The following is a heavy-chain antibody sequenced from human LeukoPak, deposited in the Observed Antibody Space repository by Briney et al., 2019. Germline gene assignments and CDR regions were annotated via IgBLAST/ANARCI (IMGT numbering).Heavy chain of an antibody. CDR3: ARLEVAARGGGSDY. CDR2: ISSSSSYI. Sequence: PGGSLRLSCAASGFTFSSYSMNWVRQAPGKGLEWVSSISSSSSYIYYADSVKGRFTISRDNAKNSLYLQMNSLRAEDTAVYYCARLEVAARGGGSDYWGQGTLVTVSS. J-gene: IGHJ4*02. V-gene: IGHV3-21*01. CDR1: GFTFSSYS. D-gene: IGHD2-15*01.